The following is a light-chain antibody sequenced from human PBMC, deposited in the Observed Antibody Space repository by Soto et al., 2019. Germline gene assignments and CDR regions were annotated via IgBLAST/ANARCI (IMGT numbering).Light chain of an antibody. CDR2: GAS. Sequence: EIVMTQSPATLSLSPGERATLSCSASQSVSSSYLSWYQQKPGQAPSLLIYGASTRATGIQARFSDSGSGTDFTLTISSLQPEDFAVYYCQQDYNLPLTFGQGTRLEIK. CDR3: QQDYNLPLT. CDR1: QSVSSSY. J-gene: IGKJ5*01. V-gene: IGKV3D-7*01.